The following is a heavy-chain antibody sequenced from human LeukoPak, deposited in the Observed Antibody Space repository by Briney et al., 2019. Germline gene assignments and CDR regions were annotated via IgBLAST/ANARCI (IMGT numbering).Heavy chain of an antibody. D-gene: IGHD2-8*01. J-gene: IGHJ4*02. CDR3: ARDREEYCTNGVCYTFDY. CDR2: IYHSGST. CDR1: GYSISSGYY. V-gene: IGHV4-38-2*02. Sequence: SETLSLTCTVSGYSISSGYYWGWIRQPPGKGLEWIGSIYHSGSTYYNPSLESRVTISVDTSKNQFSLKLSSVAAADTAVYYCARDREEYCTNGVCYTFDYWGQGTLVTVSS.